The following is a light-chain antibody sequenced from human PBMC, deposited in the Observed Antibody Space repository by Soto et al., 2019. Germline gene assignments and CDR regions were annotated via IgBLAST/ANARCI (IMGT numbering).Light chain of an antibody. J-gene: IGLJ2*01. CDR2: EGS. CDR1: SSDVGSYNL. Sequence: QSALTQAASVSGFPGQSITISCTGTSSDVGSYNLVSWYQQHPGKAPKLMIYEGSKRPSGVSNRFSGSKSGNTASLTISGLQAEDEADYYCCSYAVSSTFVFGGGTKLTVL. V-gene: IGLV2-23*03. CDR3: CSYAVSSTFV.